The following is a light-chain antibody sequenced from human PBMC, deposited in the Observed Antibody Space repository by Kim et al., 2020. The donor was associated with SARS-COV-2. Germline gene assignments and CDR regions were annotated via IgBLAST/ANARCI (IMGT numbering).Light chain of an antibody. V-gene: IGLV1-51*01. Sequence: QSVLTQPPSVSAAPGHKVTISCTGSRSNIGNNPVSWYQQFPGTAPRIITYDNDKRTSGIPDRFSSSKSGTSATLGITGLRTGDEADDYCATWDSSLRVGVLGGGTQLTVL. CDR1: RSNIGNNP. CDR3: ATWDSSLRVGV. CDR2: DND. J-gene: IGLJ3*02.